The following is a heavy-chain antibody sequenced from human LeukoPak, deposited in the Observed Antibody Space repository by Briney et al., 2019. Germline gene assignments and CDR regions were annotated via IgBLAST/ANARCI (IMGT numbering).Heavy chain of an antibody. CDR2: IYYSGST. D-gene: IGHD3-10*01. CDR3: ARDRTYYYGSGSYTWFDP. J-gene: IGHJ5*02. V-gene: IGHV4-39*07. CDR1: GGSISSSSYY. Sequence: SETLSLTCTVSGGSISSSSYYWGWIRQPPGKGLEWIGSIYYSGSTYYNPSLKSRVTISVDTSKNRFSLKLSSVTAADTAVYYCARDRTYYYGSGSYTWFDPWGQGTLVAVSS.